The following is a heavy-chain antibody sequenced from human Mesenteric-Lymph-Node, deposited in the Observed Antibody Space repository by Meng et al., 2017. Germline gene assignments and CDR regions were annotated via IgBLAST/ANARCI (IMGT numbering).Heavy chain of an antibody. Sequence: VRLVQIGAEVKKPGASVKVSCKASGYTFTGYYMHWVRQAPGQGLEWMGWINPNSGGTNYAQKFQGWVTMTRDTSISTAYMELSRLRSDDTAVYYCARDWEGSWAVFDYWGQGTLVTVSS. D-gene: IGHD6-13*01. V-gene: IGHV1-2*04. CDR1: GYTFTGYY. CDR2: INPNSGGT. J-gene: IGHJ4*02. CDR3: ARDWEGSWAVFDY.